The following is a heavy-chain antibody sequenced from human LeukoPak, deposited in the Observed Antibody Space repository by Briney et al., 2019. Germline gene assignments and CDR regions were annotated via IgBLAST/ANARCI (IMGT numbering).Heavy chain of an antibody. Sequence: SETVSLMCAVYGGFFSGYYWSWMRQPPGKGLEWIGELNHSGRTNYNPSLKSRVTISVDTSKNQFSLKLSSVTAADTAVYYCARGNSSSSANFDYWGQGTLVTVSS. J-gene: IGHJ4*02. CDR3: ARGNSSSSANFDY. CDR1: GGFFSGYY. CDR2: LNHSGRT. D-gene: IGHD6-13*01. V-gene: IGHV4-34*01.